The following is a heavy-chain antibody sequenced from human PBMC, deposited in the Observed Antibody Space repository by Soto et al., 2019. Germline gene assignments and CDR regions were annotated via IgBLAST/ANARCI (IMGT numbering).Heavy chain of an antibody. Sequence: QVTLKESGPVLVKPTETLTLTCTVSGFSLSNARMGVSWIRQPPGKALEWLAHIFSNDEKSYSTSLKSRLTTXKXPXRSQLVRTMPNMDPVDTATYYCARILEQQLDNWFDPWGQGTLVTVSS. CDR1: GFSLSNARMG. CDR2: IFSNDEK. J-gene: IGHJ5*02. V-gene: IGHV2-26*01. D-gene: IGHD6-13*01. CDR3: ARILEQQLDNWFDP.